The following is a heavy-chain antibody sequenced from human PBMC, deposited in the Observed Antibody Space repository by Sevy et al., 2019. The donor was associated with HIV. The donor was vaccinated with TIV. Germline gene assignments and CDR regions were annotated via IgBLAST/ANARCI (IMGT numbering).Heavy chain of an antibody. V-gene: IGHV3-33*03. CDR1: EFTFSYYG. J-gene: IGHJ5*02. CDR2: IWYDGSNK. CDR3: AKDTRDCSGGTCYSAPLYNWFDP. Sequence: GGSLRLSCVGSEFTFSYYGMHWVRQAPGKGLEWVAAIWYDGSNKYYADSVKGRFTISKDNSKNTLYLQMNSLRAEDTAVYYSAKDTRDCSGGTCYSAPLYNWFDPWGQGTLVTVSS. D-gene: IGHD2-15*01.